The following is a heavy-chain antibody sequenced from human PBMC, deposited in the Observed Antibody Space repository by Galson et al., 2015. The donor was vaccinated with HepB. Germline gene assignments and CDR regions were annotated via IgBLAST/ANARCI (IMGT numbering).Heavy chain of an antibody. CDR1: GFPFGNYA. CDR2: IWNDGSQK. Sequence: SLRLSCATSGFPFGNYAMHWVRQAPGKGLEWMAVIWNDGSQKYYADSVKGRFAISKDTSNNTLYLQMNSLRVGDTAVYYCARALQYYHMDVWGKVTAVIVSS. V-gene: IGHV3-33*01. D-gene: IGHD5-24*01. CDR3: ARALQYYHMDV. J-gene: IGHJ6*03.